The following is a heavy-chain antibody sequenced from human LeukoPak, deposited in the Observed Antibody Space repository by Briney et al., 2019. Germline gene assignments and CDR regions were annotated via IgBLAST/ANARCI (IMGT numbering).Heavy chain of an antibody. V-gene: IGHV3-48*03. D-gene: IGHD3-22*01. CDR2: ISSSGSTI. J-gene: IGHJ3*02. Sequence: PGGTLRLSCAASGFTFSSYEMNWVRQAPGKGLERVSYISSSGSTIYYANPAKSRFTISRDNAKNSLYLQMNSLRAEDTAVYYCARDPPPETDYYDSSGYPFDIWGQGTMVTVSS. CDR3: ARDPPPETDYYDSSGYPFDI. CDR1: GFTFSSYE.